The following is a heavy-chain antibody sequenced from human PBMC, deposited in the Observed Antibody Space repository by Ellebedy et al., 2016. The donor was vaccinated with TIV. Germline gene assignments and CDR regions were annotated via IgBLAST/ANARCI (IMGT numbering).Heavy chain of an antibody. J-gene: IGHJ4*02. V-gene: IGHV1-18*04. CDR1: GFTLTSYG. Sequence: AASVKVSCKASGFTLTSYGINWVRQAPGQGLEWMGWISGKNGNTNHAQKVQGRVTMTTDTGTNTGYMELTSLTSGDRAVYYCAREGGVYFFDYWGQGTLVTVSS. CDR2: ISGKNGNT. D-gene: IGHD1-26*01. CDR3: AREGGVYFFDY.